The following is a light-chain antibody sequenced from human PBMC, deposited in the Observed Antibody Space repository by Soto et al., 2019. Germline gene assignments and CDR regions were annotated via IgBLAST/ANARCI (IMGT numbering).Light chain of an antibody. CDR2: GAS. Sequence: DIPMTQSPSSLSASVGDRVTITCRASEDISNYLAWDQQKPGKVPKLLIYGASTLQSGVPSRFSGSGSGTDFTLTISSLQTEDVATYYCQNYNRAPWTFGQGTKVESK. V-gene: IGKV1-27*01. CDR1: EDISNY. CDR3: QNYNRAPWT. J-gene: IGKJ1*01.